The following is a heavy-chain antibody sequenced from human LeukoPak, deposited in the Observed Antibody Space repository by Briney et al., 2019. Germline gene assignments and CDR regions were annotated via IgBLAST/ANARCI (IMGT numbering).Heavy chain of an antibody. D-gene: IGHD1-1*01. CDR2: IYPGDSDT. J-gene: IGHJ4*02. CDR3: AIPQGKNWRSGGFDY. CDR1: GYRLTTYW. Sequence: GESLKISCKGSGYRLTTYWIGWVRQMPGKGLEWMGIIYPGDSDTRYSPSFQGQVTISADKSISTAYLQWSSLKASDTAMYYCAIPQGKNWRSGGFDYWGQGTLVTVSS. V-gene: IGHV5-51*01.